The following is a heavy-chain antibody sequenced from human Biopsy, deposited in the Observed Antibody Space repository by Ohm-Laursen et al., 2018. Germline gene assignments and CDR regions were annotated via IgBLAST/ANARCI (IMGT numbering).Heavy chain of an antibody. CDR1: GDTFTTSA. Sequence: SVKVSCKASGDTFTTSAISWVRQAPGQGPEWMGGIIPIFEAIDYAPKFQDRVTITADESTRTAYMELSSLKSEDTAVYYCARRYCSSTSCSPPFYSWFDPWGQGTLVTVSS. CDR2: IIPIFEAI. CDR3: ARRYCSSTSCSPPFYSWFDP. J-gene: IGHJ5*02. V-gene: IGHV1-69*13. D-gene: IGHD2-2*01.